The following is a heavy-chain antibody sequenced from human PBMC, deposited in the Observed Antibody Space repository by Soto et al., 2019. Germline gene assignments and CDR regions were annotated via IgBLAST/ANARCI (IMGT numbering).Heavy chain of an antibody. CDR3: AADDSQVISSSYYYGMDV. Sequence: ASVKISSKSSGYTFTVYDMHWVRQAPGQGLEWMGWINPNSGGTNYAQKFQERVTITRDMSTSTAYMELSSLRSEDTAVYYCAADDSQVISSSYYYGMDVWGQGTTVTVSS. CDR2: INPNSGGT. CDR1: GYTFTVYD. V-gene: IGHV1-2*02. J-gene: IGHJ6*02. D-gene: IGHD6-19*01.